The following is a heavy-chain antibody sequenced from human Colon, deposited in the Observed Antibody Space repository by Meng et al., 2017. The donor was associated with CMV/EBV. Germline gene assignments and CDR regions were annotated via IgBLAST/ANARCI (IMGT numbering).Heavy chain of an antibody. CDR1: GFTFSTYA. Sequence: GESLKISCAASGFTFSTYAMTWVRQAPGKGLEWVSALTPSGDSTFYADSVKGRFTISRDNSKNTLYLQMNSLRAEDTATYYCAKDLGTPSELEPFDYWGQGTLVTVSS. V-gene: IGHV3-23*01. J-gene: IGHJ4*02. D-gene: IGHD1-1*01. CDR2: LTPSGDST. CDR3: AKDLGTPSELEPFDY.